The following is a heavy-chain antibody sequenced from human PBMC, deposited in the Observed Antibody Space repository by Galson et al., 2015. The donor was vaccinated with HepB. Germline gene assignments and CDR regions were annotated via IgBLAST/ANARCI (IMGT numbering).Heavy chain of an antibody. D-gene: IGHD1-14*01. CDR2: ISGDGTSI. Sequence: LSCAASGFTFSDYYMGWIRQAPGKGLEWISYISGDGTSISYADFAQGRFTVSRDNAKNSLSLQMNSLRGEDTAVYYCARTEPPEDYWGQGTVVTVSS. CDR1: GFTFSDYY. J-gene: IGHJ4*02. V-gene: IGHV3-11*01. CDR3: ARTEPPEDY.